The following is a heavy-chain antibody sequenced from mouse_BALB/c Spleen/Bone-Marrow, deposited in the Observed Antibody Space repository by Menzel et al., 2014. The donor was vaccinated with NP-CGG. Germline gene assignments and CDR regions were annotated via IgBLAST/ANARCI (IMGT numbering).Heavy chain of an antibody. Sequence: SGAELARPGAPVKLSCKASGYTFTNYWMQWVKQRPGQGLEWIGAIYPGDGDTRYTQRFKDKATLTADNSSTTAYMQLSNLASDDSAVYYCARGTNYWGQGTTLTVSS. V-gene: IGHV1-87*01. J-gene: IGHJ2*01. CDR1: GYTFTNYW. CDR3: ARGTNY. CDR2: IYPGDGDT. D-gene: IGHD3-3*01.